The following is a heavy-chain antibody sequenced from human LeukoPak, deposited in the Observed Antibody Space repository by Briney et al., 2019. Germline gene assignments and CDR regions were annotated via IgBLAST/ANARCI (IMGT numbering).Heavy chain of an antibody. Sequence: PGGSLRLSCVASGFTFSSYGMNWVRQAPGKGLEWVSTIYTGGNTYYAASVKGRFTISRDFSKNTVFLHMNSLRAEDTAMYYCARGDDSGYYDYFDYWGQGALVTVSS. CDR2: IYTGGNT. CDR3: ARGDDSGYYDYFDY. CDR1: GFTFSSYG. V-gene: IGHV3-53*01. D-gene: IGHD3-22*01. J-gene: IGHJ4*02.